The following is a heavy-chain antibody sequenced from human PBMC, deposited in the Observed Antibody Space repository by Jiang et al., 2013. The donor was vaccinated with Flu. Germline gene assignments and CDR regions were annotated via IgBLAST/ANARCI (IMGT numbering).Heavy chain of an antibody. CDR3: VRAAWSEGSYWLDP. V-gene: IGHV1-2*04. CDR1: GYSFTDYY. J-gene: IGHJ5*02. CDR2: INPNSGAT. Sequence: VQLVESGAVNKKPGASVTVSCKASGYSFTDYYIHWVRQAPGQGLEWMGWINPNSGATMYAQKFQGWVTLSRDTSITTAYMELERLKSDDMALYFCVRAAWSEGSYWLDPWGQGTQVTVSS. D-gene: IGHD3-10*01.